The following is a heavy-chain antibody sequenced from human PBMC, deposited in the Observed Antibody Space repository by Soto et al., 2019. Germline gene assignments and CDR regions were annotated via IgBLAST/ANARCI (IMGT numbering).Heavy chain of an antibody. CDR1: GGSISSYY. CDR3: ARHVYDILTGYPLDY. CDR2: IYYSGST. D-gene: IGHD3-9*01. V-gene: IGHV4-59*08. J-gene: IGHJ4*02. Sequence: SETLSLTCTVSGGSISSYYWSWIRQPPGKGLEWIGYIYYSGSTNYNPSLKSRVTVSVGTSKNQFSLKLSSVTAADTAVYYCARHVYDILTGYPLDYWGQGTLVTVSS.